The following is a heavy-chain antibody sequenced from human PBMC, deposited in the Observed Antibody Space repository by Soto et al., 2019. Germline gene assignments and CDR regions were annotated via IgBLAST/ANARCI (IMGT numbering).Heavy chain of an antibody. J-gene: IGHJ3*02. Sequence: QVQLQESGPGLVKPSETLSLTCTVSGGSISSYYWSWIRQPPGQGLEWIGYIYYSGSTNYNPSLKSRVTISVDTSKNQFSLKLSSVTAADTAVYYCAALSWYLGNDAFDSWGQGTMVTVSS. CDR2: IYYSGST. CDR1: GGSISSYY. V-gene: IGHV4-59*01. CDR3: AALSWYLGNDAFDS. D-gene: IGHD6-13*01.